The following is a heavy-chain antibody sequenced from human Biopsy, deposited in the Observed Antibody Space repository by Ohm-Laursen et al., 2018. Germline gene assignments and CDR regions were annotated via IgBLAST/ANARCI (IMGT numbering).Heavy chain of an antibody. Sequence: GSLRLSCAASGFTFSTYAMTWVRQAPGEGLEWVSSITGSGGSTYYPDSVKGRFTISRDNSKNSLYLQMNSLRAEDTAVYYCAKGYGPDNWFDPWGQGTLVTASS. D-gene: IGHD3-16*01. CDR2: ITGSGGST. J-gene: IGHJ5*02. CDR1: GFTFSTYA. V-gene: IGHV3-23*01. CDR3: AKGYGPDNWFDP.